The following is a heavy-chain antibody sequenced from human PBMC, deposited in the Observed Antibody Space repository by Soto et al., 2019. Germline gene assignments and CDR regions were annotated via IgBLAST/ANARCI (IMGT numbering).Heavy chain of an antibody. CDR1: GGSISSGGYY. V-gene: IGHV4-31*03. CDR2: IYYSGST. CDR3: ARDLRFGELKNWFDP. Sequence: SETLSLTCTVSGGSISSGGYYWSWIRQHPGKGLEWIGYIYYSGSTYYNPSLKSRVTISVDTSKNQFSLKLSSVTAADTAVYYCARDLRFGELKNWFDPWGQGTLVTVSS. D-gene: IGHD3-10*01. J-gene: IGHJ5*02.